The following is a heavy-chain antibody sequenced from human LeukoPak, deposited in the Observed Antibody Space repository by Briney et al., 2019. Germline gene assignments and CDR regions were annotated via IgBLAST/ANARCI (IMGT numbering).Heavy chain of an antibody. CDR2: IIPIFGTA. V-gene: IGHV1-69*05. Sequence: GSSVKVSCKASGGTFSSYAISWVRQAPGQGLEWMGGIIPIFGTANYTQKFQGRVTITTDESTSTAYMEPSSLRSEDTAVYYCARDQPSGSQENWGQGTLVTVSS. CDR3: ARDQPSGSQEN. CDR1: GGTFSSYA. D-gene: IGHD3-10*01. J-gene: IGHJ4*02.